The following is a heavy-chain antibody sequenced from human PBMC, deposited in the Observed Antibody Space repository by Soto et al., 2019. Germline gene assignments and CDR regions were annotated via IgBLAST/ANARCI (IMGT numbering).Heavy chain of an antibody. CDR2: IYSGGST. CDR3: ARNPNWNYDMDV. CDR1: GFTVSSNY. J-gene: IGHJ6*03. V-gene: IGHV3-66*01. Sequence: GGSLRLSCAASGFTVSSNYMSWVRQAPGKGLEWVSVIYSGGSTYYADSVKGRFTISRDNSKNTLYLQMNSLRAEDTAVYYCARNPNWNYDMDVWGKGTTVTVSS. D-gene: IGHD1-20*01.